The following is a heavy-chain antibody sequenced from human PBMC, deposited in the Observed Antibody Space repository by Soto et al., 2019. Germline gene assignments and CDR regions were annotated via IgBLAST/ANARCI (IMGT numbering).Heavy chain of an antibody. J-gene: IGHJ6*02. Sequence: PSETLSLTCTVSGVSVSSASDYWTWIRQSPGKGLEWIGNIHDSGGTNYNPSLKSRVTISVDTSKNQFSLRLSSVTAADTAIYYCAKDRSTIFGTYAMDVWGQGTTVTVSS. CDR1: GVSVSSASDY. CDR3: AKDRSTIFGTYAMDV. D-gene: IGHD3-3*01. V-gene: IGHV4-61*01. CDR2: IHDSGGT.